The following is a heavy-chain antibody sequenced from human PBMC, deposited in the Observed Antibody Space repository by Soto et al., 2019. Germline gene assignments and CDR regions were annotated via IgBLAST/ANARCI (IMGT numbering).Heavy chain of an antibody. CDR2: ISGSSIYI. V-gene: IGHV3-21*01. J-gene: IGHJ5*02. CDR3: AREGALKPFSS. CDR1: GFTFSNYN. Sequence: GGSLRLSCVASGFTFSNYNMNWVRKAPGKGLEWVSHISGSSIYIHYADSVRGRFTISRDNAKNSVYLQMDSLRVEDTAVYYCAREGALKPFSSWGQGALVTVSS.